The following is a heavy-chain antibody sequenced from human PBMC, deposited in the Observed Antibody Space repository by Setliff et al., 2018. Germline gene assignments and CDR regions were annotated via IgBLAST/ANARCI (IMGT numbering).Heavy chain of an antibody. CDR2: ISDDGTNE. CDR3: ARHLPRGVQIFGVVPRFGY. V-gene: IGHV3-30*03. D-gene: IGHD3-3*01. J-gene: IGHJ4*02. Sequence: GGSLRLSCAASGFTVSTFSMHWVRQAPVKGLEWVATISDDGTNEFYADSVKGRFTVSRDNANSSLFLQMNSLRAEDTAVYYCARHLPRGVQIFGVVPRFGYWGQGTLVTVSS. CDR1: GFTVSTFS.